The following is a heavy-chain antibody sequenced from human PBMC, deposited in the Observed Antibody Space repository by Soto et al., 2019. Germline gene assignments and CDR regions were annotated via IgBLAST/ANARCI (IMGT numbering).Heavy chain of an antibody. D-gene: IGHD5-18*01. CDR2: INADGSIT. J-gene: IGHJ3*02. CDR3: VRQYSAYDI. V-gene: IGHV3-74*01. CDR1: GFTFSNYW. Sequence: EVQLVESGGGLVQPGGSLRLSCAASGFTFSNYWMHWVRQVPGQRPVWVSRINADGSITADEDSVQSRVTISRDNAKNTLYLQMHSLRAEDTAVYYCVRQYSAYDIWGQGTTVTVSS.